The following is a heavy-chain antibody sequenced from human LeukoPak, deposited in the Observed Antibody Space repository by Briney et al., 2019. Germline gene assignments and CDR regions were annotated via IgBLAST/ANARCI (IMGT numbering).Heavy chain of an antibody. Sequence: PGGSLRLSCAASGFTFSSYGMHWVRQAPGKGLEWVAFIRYDGSNKYYADSVKGRFTISRDNSKNTLYLQMNSLRAEDTAVYYCAKDQQQWLAEPGVDYWGQGTLVTVSS. CDR3: AKDQQQWLAEPGVDY. D-gene: IGHD6-19*01. V-gene: IGHV3-30*02. J-gene: IGHJ4*02. CDR1: GFTFSSYG. CDR2: IRYDGSNK.